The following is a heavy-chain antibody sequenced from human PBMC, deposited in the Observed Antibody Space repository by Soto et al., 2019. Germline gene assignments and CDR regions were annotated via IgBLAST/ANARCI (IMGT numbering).Heavy chain of an antibody. CDR2: ISRSSSNI. V-gene: IGHV3-21*01. CDR3: ARELDGTSQIDN. CDR1: GFTFSNYG. D-gene: IGHD2-2*01. Sequence: SCAASGFTFSNYGMNWVRQAPGKGLEWVSSISRSSSNIYYGDSVKGRFTISRDNAKSSLYLQMNSLRAEDTAMYYCARELDGTSQIDNWGQGTLVTVSS. J-gene: IGHJ4*02.